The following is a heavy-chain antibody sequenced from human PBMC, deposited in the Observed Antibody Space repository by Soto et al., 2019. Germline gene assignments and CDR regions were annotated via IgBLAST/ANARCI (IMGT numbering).Heavy chain of an antibody. CDR1: GFFFSGFW. J-gene: IGHJ6*02. CDR2: INYDGSSR. CDR3: ARGLYYAMDV. V-gene: IGHV3-74*01. Sequence: EVQVVESGGGLVKPGGSLRLSCAASGFFFSGFWMHWVRQAPGKGLVWVSHINYDGSSRTYSDPVKGRFSISRDNAKNTVYLQMSSLRAEDTAVYYCARGLYYAMDVWGQGATVTVSS.